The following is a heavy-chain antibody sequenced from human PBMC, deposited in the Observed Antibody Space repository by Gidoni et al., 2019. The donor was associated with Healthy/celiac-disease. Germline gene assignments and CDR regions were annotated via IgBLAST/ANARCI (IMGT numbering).Heavy chain of an antibody. D-gene: IGHD4-17*01. CDR3: ARGPDYGDYVGDWYFDL. CDR1: GFTFSSYW. V-gene: IGHV3-7*03. Sequence: EVQLVESGGGLVQPGGSLRLSCAASGFTFSSYWMSWVRQAPGKGLEWVANIKQAGSEKYYVDSVKGRFTISRDNAKNSLYLQMNSLRAEDTAVYYCARGPDYGDYVGDWYFDLWGRGTLVTVSS. CDR2: IKQAGSEK. J-gene: IGHJ2*01.